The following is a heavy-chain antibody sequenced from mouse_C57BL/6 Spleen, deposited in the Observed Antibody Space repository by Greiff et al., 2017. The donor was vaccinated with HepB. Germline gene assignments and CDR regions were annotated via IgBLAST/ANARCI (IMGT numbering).Heavy chain of an antibody. CDR3: ARADGTSWFAY. J-gene: IGHJ3*01. Sequence: EVQLMESGGGLVKPGGSLKLSCAASGFTFSSYAMSWVRQTPEKRLEWVATISDGGSYTYYPDNVKGRFTISRDNAKNNLYLQMSQLKSEDTAMYYCARADGTSWFAYWGQGTPVTVS. V-gene: IGHV5-4*01. D-gene: IGHD2-1*01. CDR1: GFTFSSYA. CDR2: ISDGGSYT.